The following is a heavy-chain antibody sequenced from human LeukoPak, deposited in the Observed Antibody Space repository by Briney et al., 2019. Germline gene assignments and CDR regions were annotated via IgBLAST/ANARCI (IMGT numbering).Heavy chain of an antibody. J-gene: IGHJ5*02. D-gene: IGHD2-2*01. CDR1: GDSVSSNSVT. Sequence: RSQTLSLTCAISGDSVSSNSVTWNWIRQSPSRGLEWLGRTYYRSTWYNDYAVSVRGRITVNPDTSKNQFSLHLNSVTPEDTAVYYCARRLTQYDCFDPWGRGILVTVSS. CDR2: TYYRSTWYN. V-gene: IGHV6-1*01. CDR3: ARRLTQYDCFDP.